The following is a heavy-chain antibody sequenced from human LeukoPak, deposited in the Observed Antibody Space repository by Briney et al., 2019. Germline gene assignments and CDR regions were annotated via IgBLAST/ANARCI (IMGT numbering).Heavy chain of an antibody. Sequence: ASVKVSCKASGYTFTSYVISWVRQAPGQGLEWMGWISAYNGNTNYAQKLQGRVTMTTGTSTSTAYMELRSLRSDDTAVYYCARGPHVYSSSAFDYWGQGTLVTVSS. CDR1: GYTFTSYV. D-gene: IGHD6-6*01. CDR3: ARGPHVYSSSAFDY. J-gene: IGHJ4*02. CDR2: ISAYNGNT. V-gene: IGHV1-18*01.